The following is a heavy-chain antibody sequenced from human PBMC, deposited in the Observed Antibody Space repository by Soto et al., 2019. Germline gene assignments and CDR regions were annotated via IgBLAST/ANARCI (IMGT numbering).Heavy chain of an antibody. CDR1: GYSFNTYW. CDR3: ARRTGLLYSD. CDR2: IYPDDSDI. Sequence: EVQLVQSGAEVKMPGESLKISCKGSGYSFNTYWIGWVRQMPGKGLEWMGVIYPDDSDIRYSPSFQGQVTISADKSISTAYLQWSSLKASYSGIYYCARRTGLLYSDWGQGTLVTVSS. V-gene: IGHV5-51*01. J-gene: IGHJ4*02. D-gene: IGHD2-21*01.